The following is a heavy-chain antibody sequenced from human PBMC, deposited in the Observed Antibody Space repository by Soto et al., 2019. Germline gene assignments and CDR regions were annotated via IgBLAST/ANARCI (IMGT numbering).Heavy chain of an antibody. CDR3: ARDIVVVPASQWDYYYGMDV. CDR2: ISAYNGNT. V-gene: IGHV1-18*01. CDR1: GYTFTSYG. D-gene: IGHD2-2*01. Sequence: ASVKVSCKASGYTFTSYGISWVRQAPGQRLEWMGWISAYNGNTNYAQKLQGRVTMTTDTSTSTAYMELRSLRSDDTAVYYCARDIVVVPASQWDYYYGMDVWGQGTTVTVSS. J-gene: IGHJ6*02.